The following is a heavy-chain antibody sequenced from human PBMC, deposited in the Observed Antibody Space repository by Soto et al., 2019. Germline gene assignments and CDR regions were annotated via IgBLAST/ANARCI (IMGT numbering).Heavy chain of an antibody. Sequence: GESLKISWKGSGYRFNNYWIGWVRQMPGKGLEWMGIIYPVDSDTRYSASFQGQVTISADKSISTAYLQWSSLKASDTAKYYCARQSYYGSGSYSYGLAVRGQGTMVTVSS. CDR2: IYPVDSDT. CDR1: GYRFNNYW. D-gene: IGHD3-10*01. V-gene: IGHV5-51*01. CDR3: ARQSYYGSGSYSYGLAV. J-gene: IGHJ3*01.